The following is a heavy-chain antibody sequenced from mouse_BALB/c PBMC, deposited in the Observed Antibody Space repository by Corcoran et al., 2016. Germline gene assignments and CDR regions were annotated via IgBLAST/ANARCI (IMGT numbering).Heavy chain of an antibody. CDR2: IYWDDDK. CDR1: GFSLSTSGMG. J-gene: IGHJ3*01. Sequence: QVTLKESGPGILQPSQTLSLTCSFSGFSLSTSGMGVSWIRQPSGKGLEWLAHIYWDDDKRYNPSLKSPLTISNDTSRNQVFLKITSVDTADTATYYCARSMITTTEFAYWGQGTLVTVSA. CDR3: ARSMITTTEFAY. V-gene: IGHV8-12*01. D-gene: IGHD2-4*01.